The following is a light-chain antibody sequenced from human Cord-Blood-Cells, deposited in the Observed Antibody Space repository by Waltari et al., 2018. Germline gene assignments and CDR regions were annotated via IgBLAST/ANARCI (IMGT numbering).Light chain of an antibody. V-gene: IGKV2-30*02. CDR3: MQGNHWLPP. CDR1: QSLVHSDGNTY. J-gene: IGKJ4*01. CDR2: KVS. Sequence: DVVMTQSPLSLPVTLGQPASISCRSSQSLVHSDGNTYLNWFQQRPGQSPRRLIYKVSNRDSGFPDRFGGRGSGTVFTLKIGRVEAEVVGVNYCMQGNHWLPPFGGGTKVEIK.